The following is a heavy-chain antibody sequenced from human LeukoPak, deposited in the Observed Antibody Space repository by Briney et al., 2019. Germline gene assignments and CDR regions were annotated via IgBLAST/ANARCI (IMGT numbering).Heavy chain of an antibody. CDR1: GFTFSSYA. Sequence: GGSLRLSCAASGFTFSSYAMSWVRQAPGKGLEWVSAISGSGGSTYYADSVKGRFTISRENAKNSLYLQMNSLRAGDTAVYYCARASKRDYYGSGSYLGIWGQGTLVTVSS. D-gene: IGHD3-10*01. V-gene: IGHV3-23*01. J-gene: IGHJ4*02. CDR2: ISGSGGST. CDR3: ARASKRDYYGSGSYLGI.